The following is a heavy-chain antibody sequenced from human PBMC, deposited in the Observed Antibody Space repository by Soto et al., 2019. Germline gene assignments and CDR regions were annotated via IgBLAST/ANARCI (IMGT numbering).Heavy chain of an antibody. Sequence: QVQLVQSGAEVKKPGSSVKVSCKASGGTFSSYTISWVRQAPGQGLEWMGRIIPILGIANYAQKFQGRVTINADKSTSTAYMELRSLRSEDTAVDYCARGSVLVVVVAATLGGYFQHWGQGTLVTVAS. V-gene: IGHV1-69*02. CDR1: GGTFSSYT. J-gene: IGHJ1*01. CDR2: IIPILGIA. D-gene: IGHD2-15*01. CDR3: ARGSVLVVVVAATLGGYFQH.